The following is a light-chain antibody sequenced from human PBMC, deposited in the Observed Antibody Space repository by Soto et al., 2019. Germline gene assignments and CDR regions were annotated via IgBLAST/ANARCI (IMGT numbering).Light chain of an antibody. J-gene: IGLJ1*01. CDR3: SSYGGSFPYV. V-gene: IGLV2-14*01. Sequence: QSALTQPASVSGSPGQSITISCTGTSSDIGAYDYVSWYQHHPGKAPKLMIYEVTNRPSGISNRFSGSKSGNTASLTISGLQAEDEADYYCSSYGGSFPYVFGTGTKLTVL. CDR1: SSDIGAYDY. CDR2: EVT.